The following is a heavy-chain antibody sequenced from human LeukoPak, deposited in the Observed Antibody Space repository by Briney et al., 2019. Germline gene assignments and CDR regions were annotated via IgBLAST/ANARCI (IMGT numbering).Heavy chain of an antibody. Sequence: GGSLRLSCAASGFTFSSYSMNWVRQAPGKGLEWVSSISSGSSYIYYADSVKGRFTISRDNAKNSLYLQMNSLRPEDTAVYYCAKEAYCGGDCYFDFHYWGQGTLVTVSS. CDR1: GFTFSSYS. J-gene: IGHJ4*02. CDR3: AKEAYCGGDCYFDFHY. CDR2: ISSGSSYI. V-gene: IGHV3-21*01. D-gene: IGHD2-21*01.